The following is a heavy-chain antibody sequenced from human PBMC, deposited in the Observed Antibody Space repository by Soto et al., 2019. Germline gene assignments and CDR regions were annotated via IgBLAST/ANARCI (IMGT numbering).Heavy chain of an antibody. CDR3: TTWPRTEWELPYPLDY. V-gene: IGHV3-15*07. D-gene: IGHD1-26*01. CDR2: IKSKTDGGTT. J-gene: IGHJ4*02. CDR1: GFTFSNAW. Sequence: EVQLVESGGGLVKPGGSLRLSCAASGFTFSNAWMNWVRQAPGKGLEWVGRIKSKTDGGTTDYAAPEKGRFTISRDDSKNTLYLQMNTLKTEDTAVYYCTTWPRTEWELPYPLDYWAQGTLVTVSS.